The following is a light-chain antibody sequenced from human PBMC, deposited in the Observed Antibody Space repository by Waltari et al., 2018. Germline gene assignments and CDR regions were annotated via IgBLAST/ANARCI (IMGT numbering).Light chain of an antibody. CDR2: DAS. J-gene: IGKJ2*01. CDR1: QSVSSY. Sequence: EIVLTQSPATLSLSPGERATLSCRASQSVSSYLAWYQQKPGQAPRLLISDASNRATDIPARFSGSGSGTDFTLTISSLEPEDFAVYYCHQRGNWPYTFGQGTKMEIK. CDR3: HQRGNWPYT. V-gene: IGKV3-11*01.